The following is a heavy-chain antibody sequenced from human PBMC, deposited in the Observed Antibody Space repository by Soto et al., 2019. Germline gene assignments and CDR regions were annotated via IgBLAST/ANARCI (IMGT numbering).Heavy chain of an antibody. CDR1: GFDFTYYA. J-gene: IGHJ4*02. CDR3: AKDEGVGGTRGFFDY. D-gene: IGHD1-26*01. V-gene: IGHV3-30*18. CDR2: MSSDGSKI. Sequence: QVQLVESGGGAVQPGASLRLSCVASGFDFTYYAMHWVRQAPGKGLESVAVMSSDGSKIHHTDSVKGRFTISRDNTKKTLYLQMNSLRKEDTAVYFCAKDEGVGGTRGFFDYWGQGTLVSVSS.